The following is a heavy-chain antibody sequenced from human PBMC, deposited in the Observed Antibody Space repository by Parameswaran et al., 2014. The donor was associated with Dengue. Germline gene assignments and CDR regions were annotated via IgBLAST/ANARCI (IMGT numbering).Heavy chain of an antibody. CDR3: AKIRGDSWYFDL. Sequence: WIRQPPGKGLEWVSTVGISADSTYYADSVKGRFTIFRDNSINTLFLLMSSLRAEDTALYYCAKIRGDSWYFDLWAVAPWSPSPQ. D-gene: IGHD4-17*01. J-gene: IGHJ2*01. CDR2: VGISADST. V-gene: IGHV3-23*01.